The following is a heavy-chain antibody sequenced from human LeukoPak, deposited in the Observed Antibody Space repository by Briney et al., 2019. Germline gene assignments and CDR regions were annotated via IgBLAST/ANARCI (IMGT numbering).Heavy chain of an antibody. J-gene: IGHJ5*02. Sequence: SETLSLTCTVSGGSISSGDYYWSWIRQPPGKGLEWIGYIYYSGSTYYNSSLKSRVTISVDTSKNQFSLKLSSVTAADTAVYYCAREQKAAAGPYWFDPWGQGTLVTVSS. CDR3: AREQKAAAGPYWFDP. CDR1: GGSISSGDYY. V-gene: IGHV4-30-4*01. CDR2: IYYSGST. D-gene: IGHD6-13*01.